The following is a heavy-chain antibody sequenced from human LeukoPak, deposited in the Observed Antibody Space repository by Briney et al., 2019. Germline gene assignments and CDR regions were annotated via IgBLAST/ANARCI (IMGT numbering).Heavy chain of an antibody. J-gene: IGHJ4*02. D-gene: IGHD6-13*01. CDR1: GFTFDDYA. CDR2: ISWNSGSI. CDR3: AKEQHKGIAHGSGFNY. V-gene: IGHV3-9*01. Sequence: GGSLRLSCAASGFTFDDYAMHWVRQAPGKGLEWVSGISWNSGSIGYADSVKGRFTISRDNAKNSLYLQVNSLRAEDTALYYCAKEQHKGIAHGSGFNYWGQGTLVTVSS.